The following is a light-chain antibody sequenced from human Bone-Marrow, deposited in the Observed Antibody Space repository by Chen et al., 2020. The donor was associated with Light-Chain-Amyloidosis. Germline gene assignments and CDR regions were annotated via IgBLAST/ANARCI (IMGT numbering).Light chain of an antibody. CDR1: ISDIGAYNY. V-gene: IGLV2-14*01. CDR3: SSYTDTNSVI. J-gene: IGLJ2*01. CDR2: EVS. Sequence: QSALPKPASVSGSPGQSITIPCTGTISDIGAYNYVSWYHHPPGKAPKLIIYEVSHRPSGVSNRCSGSKSGNRASLTISGLQAEDEADYYCSSYTDTNSVIFGGGTELTVL.